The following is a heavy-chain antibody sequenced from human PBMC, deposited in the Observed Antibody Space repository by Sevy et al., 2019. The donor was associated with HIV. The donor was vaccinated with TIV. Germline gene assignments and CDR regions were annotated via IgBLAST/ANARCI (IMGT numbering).Heavy chain of an antibody. D-gene: IGHD1-26*01. Sequence: GGSLRLPCAASGFTFIDYTMHWVRQVPGKGLEWVSGISWNSGDIDYADSVKGRFTISRDNAKNSLYLQMNSLRVEDTALYYCAKEEWDLDAFDVWGQWTMVTVSS. J-gene: IGHJ3*01. V-gene: IGHV3-9*01. CDR1: GFTFIDYT. CDR3: AKEEWDLDAFDV. CDR2: ISWNSGDI.